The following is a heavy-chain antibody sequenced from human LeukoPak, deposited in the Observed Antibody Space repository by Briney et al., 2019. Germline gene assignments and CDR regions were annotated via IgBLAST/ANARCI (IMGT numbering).Heavy chain of an antibody. CDR1: GYTFTSYG. J-gene: IGHJ4*02. D-gene: IGHD3-22*01. V-gene: IGHV1-18*01. CDR2: ISAYNGNT. Sequence: ASVKVSCKASGYTFTSYGISWVRQAPGQGLEWMGWISAYNGNTNYAQKLQGRVTITTDTSTSTAYMELRSLRSDDTAVYYCARDQESFYYDSSGYYAYWGQGTLVTVSS. CDR3: ARDQESFYYDSSGYYAY.